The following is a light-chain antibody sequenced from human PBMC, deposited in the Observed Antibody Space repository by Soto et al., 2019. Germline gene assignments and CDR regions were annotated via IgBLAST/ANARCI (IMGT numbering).Light chain of an antibody. CDR3: QDYCNWPSA. V-gene: IGKV3-15*01. Sequence: EVVMTQSPATLSVSPGGRVTLSCRASESVHRNVAWYQQKPGQGPRILIYYSSTRATGVPDRFARSGSALDFTLTISILHSDDFGVYHCQDYCNWPSAFGPRTKVEIK. CDR1: ESVHRN. CDR2: YSS. J-gene: IGKJ3*01.